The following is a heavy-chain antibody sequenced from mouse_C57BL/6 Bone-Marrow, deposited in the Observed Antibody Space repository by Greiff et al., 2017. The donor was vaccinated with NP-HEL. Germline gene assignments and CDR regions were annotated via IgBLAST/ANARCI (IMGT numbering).Heavy chain of an antibody. Sequence: EVKVVESGGGLVKPGGSLKLSCAASGFTFSDYGMHWVRQAPEKGLEWVAYISSGSSTIYYADTVKGRFTISRDNAKNTLFLQMTSLRSEDTAMYYCARPITTVVAKGFAYWGQGTLVTVSA. CDR2: ISSGSSTI. J-gene: IGHJ3*01. D-gene: IGHD1-1*01. CDR3: ARPITTVVAKGFAY. CDR1: GFTFSDYG. V-gene: IGHV5-17*01.